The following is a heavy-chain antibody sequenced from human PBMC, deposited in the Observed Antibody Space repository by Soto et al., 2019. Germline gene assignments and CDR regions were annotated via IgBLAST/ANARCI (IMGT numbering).Heavy chain of an antibody. D-gene: IGHD1-26*01. CDR3: AKDLRPDGRYDLDY. J-gene: IGHJ4*02. V-gene: IGHV3-23*01. CDR1: GFNFRSYA. Sequence: EVQLLESGGGLAQAGGSLRLSCAASGFNFRSYAMNWVRQAPGKGLEWVSVMVGDGSSWDYADSVRGRFTISRDNSKNTLYLQRNSLRAEDTAVYYCAKDLRPDGRYDLDYWGQGTLVTVSS. CDR2: MVGDGSSW.